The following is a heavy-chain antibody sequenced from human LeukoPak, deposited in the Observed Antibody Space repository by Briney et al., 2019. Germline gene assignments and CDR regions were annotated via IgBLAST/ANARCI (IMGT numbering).Heavy chain of an antibody. CDR2: INPSGGTT. CDR3: ARALCSGGACPNWFDP. D-gene: IGHD2-15*01. J-gene: IGHJ5*02. CDR1: GYTFTSYY. V-gene: IGHV1-46*01. Sequence: ASVKVSCKASGYTFTSYYMHWVRQAPGQGLEWMGIINPSGGTTGYAQKFQGRVTMTRDTSTSTVYMELSSLRSDDTAVYYCARALCSGGACPNWFDPWGQGTLVTVSS.